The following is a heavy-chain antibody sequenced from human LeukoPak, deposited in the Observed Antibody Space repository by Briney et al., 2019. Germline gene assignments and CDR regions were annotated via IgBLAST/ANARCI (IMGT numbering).Heavy chain of an antibody. CDR3: AREGGYCGGDCFDY. V-gene: IGHV1-2*02. D-gene: IGHD2-21*01. CDR2: INTNSGGT. J-gene: IGHJ4*02. CDR1: GYTFTGYY. Sequence: ASVKVSCKASGYTFTGYYMHWVRQAPRQGLEWVGWINTNSGGTKYAQNFQGRVTMTSDTSITTAYMELSSLRSEDTALYYCAREGGYCGGDCFDYWGQGTLVTVSS.